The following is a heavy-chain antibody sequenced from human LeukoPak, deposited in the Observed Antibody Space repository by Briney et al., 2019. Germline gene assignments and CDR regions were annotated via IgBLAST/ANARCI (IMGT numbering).Heavy chain of an antibody. D-gene: IGHD3-22*01. CDR3: ARNYDSSGYYPY. CDR2: INAGNGNT. CDR1: GYTFTSYA. Sequence: ASVKVSCKASGYTFTSYAMHWVRQAPGQRLEWMGWINAGNGNTKYSQKFQGRVTITRDTSASTAYMELSSLRSEDTAVYYCARNYDSSGYYPYWGQGTLVTVSS. J-gene: IGHJ4*02. V-gene: IGHV1-3*01.